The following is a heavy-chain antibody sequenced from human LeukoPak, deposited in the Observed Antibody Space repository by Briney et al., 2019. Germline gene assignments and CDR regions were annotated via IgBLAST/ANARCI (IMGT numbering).Heavy chain of an antibody. D-gene: IGHD3-22*01. J-gene: IGHJ4*02. CDR2: IIPIFGTA. CDR3: ARGAGVYYYDSSGYCPTEFDY. V-gene: IGHV1-69*13. Sequence: ASVKVSCKASGGTFSSYAISWVRQAPGQGLEWMGGIIPIFGTANYAQKFQGRVTITADESTSTAYMELSSLRSEDTAVYYCARGAGVYYYDSSGYCPTEFDYWGQGTLVTVSS. CDR1: GGTFSSYA.